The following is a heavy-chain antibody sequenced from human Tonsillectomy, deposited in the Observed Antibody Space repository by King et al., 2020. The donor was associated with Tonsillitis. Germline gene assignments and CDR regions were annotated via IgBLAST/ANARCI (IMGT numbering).Heavy chain of an antibody. Sequence: QLQESGPGLVKPSETLSLTCTVSGGSISSGNYYWSWIRQPAGKGLEWIGRIYTSGSTNYKPSLKSRVTMSVDTSKNQFSLKVSSVTAADTAVYYCARDDPAVAGTVLDYWGPGTLVTVSS. J-gene: IGHJ4*02. V-gene: IGHV4-61*02. CDR1: GGSISSGNYY. CDR3: ARDDPAVAGTVLDY. CDR2: IYTSGST. D-gene: IGHD6-19*01.